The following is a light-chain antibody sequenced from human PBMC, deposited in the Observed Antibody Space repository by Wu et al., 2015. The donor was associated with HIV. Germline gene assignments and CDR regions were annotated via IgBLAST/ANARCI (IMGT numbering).Light chain of an antibody. Sequence: EIVLTQSPGTLSLSPGERATLSCRASQSVTSNYLVWYQQKPGQAPRLLIYAASSRATGIPDRFSGSGSGTDFTLTISRLEPEDFAVYYCQRYGDSPPWTFGQGTKVEIE. V-gene: IGKV3-20*01. J-gene: IGKJ1*01. CDR1: QSVTSNY. CDR3: QRYGDSPPWT. CDR2: AAS.